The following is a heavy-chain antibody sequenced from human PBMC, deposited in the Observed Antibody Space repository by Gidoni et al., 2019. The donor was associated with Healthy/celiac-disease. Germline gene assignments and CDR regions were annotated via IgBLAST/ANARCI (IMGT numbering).Heavy chain of an antibody. CDR1: GGSFSGYY. Sequence: QVQLQQWGAGLLKPSETLSLTCAVYGGSFSGYYWSWIRQPPGKGLEWIGEINHSGSTNYNPSLKSRVTISVDTSKNQFSLKLSSVTAADTAVYYCARGGPVRDNYFDYWGQGTLVTVSS. CDR2: INHSGST. CDR3: ARGGPVRDNYFDY. J-gene: IGHJ4*02. D-gene: IGHD6-6*01. V-gene: IGHV4-34*01.